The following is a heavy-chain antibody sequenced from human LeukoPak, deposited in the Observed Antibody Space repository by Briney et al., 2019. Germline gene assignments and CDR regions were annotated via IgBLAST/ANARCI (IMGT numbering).Heavy chain of an antibody. Sequence: PGGCLRLSRAASGLTFSSYSMNGVRPAPGKGLEWVSSISSSSSYIYYADSVKGRFTISRDNAKNSLYLQMNSLRAEDTAVYYCARDLGVTGDAFDIWGQGTMVTVSS. J-gene: IGHJ3*02. CDR2: ISSSSSYI. V-gene: IGHV3-21*01. CDR1: GLTFSSYS. D-gene: IGHD2-21*02. CDR3: ARDLGVTGDAFDI.